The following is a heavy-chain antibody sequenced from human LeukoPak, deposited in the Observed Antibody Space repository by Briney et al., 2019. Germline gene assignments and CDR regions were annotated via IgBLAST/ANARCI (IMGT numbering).Heavy chain of an antibody. CDR3: ARSRAMSNWFDP. V-gene: IGHV4-30-2*01. CDR1: GGSISSGGYY. D-gene: IGHD2-2*01. CDR2: IYHSGST. J-gene: IGHJ5*02. Sequence: SQTLSLTCTVSGGSISSGGYYWSWIRQPPGKGLEWIGYIYHSGSTYYNPSLKSRVTISVDRSKNQFSLKLSSVTAADTAVYYCARSRAMSNWFDPWGQGTLVTVSS.